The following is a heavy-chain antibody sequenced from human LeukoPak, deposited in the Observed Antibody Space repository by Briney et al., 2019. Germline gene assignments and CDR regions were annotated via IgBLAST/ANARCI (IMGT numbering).Heavy chain of an antibody. CDR1: GGSFSGYY. D-gene: IGHD5-18*01. Sequence: SETLSLTCAVYGGSFSGYYWSWIRQPPGEGLEWIGEINHSGSTNYNPSLKSRVTISVDTSKNQFSLKLSSVTAADTAVYYCARKRGYSYGPFDYWGQGTLVTGSS. CDR3: ARKRGYSYGPFDY. V-gene: IGHV4-34*01. J-gene: IGHJ4*02. CDR2: INHSGST.